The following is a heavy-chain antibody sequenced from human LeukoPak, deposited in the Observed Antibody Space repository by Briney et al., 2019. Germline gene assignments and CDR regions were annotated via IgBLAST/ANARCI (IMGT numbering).Heavy chain of an antibody. CDR3: AGRGSGSYFDY. J-gene: IGHJ4*02. Sequence: GGPLRLSCAASGFTFSSYSMNWVRQAPGKGLEWVSAISGSGGSTYYADSVKGRFTISRDNSKNTLYLQMHSLRAEDTAVYYCAGRGSGSYFDYRGQGTLVTVSS. V-gene: IGHV3-23*01. CDR2: ISGSGGST. D-gene: IGHD3-10*01. CDR1: GFTFSSYS.